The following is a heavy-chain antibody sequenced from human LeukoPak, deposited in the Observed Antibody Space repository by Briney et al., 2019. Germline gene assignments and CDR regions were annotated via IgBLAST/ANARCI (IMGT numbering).Heavy chain of an antibody. D-gene: IGHD3-10*01. J-gene: IGHJ6*03. CDR2: INHSGST. CDR3: ARIRGYYMDV. Sequence: PSETLSLTCAVYGGSFSGYYWSWIRQPPGKGLEWIGEINHSGSTNYNPSLKSRVTISVDTSKNQFSLKLSSVTAADKAVYYCARIRGYYMDVWGKGTTVTVSS. V-gene: IGHV4-34*01. CDR1: GGSFSGYY.